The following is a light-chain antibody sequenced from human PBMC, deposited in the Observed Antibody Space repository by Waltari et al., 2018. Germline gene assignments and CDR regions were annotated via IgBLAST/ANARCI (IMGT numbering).Light chain of an antibody. CDR3: QQYNNWPPYT. CDR1: QNVNSN. CDR2: GAS. Sequence: EIVMTQSPATLSVSPGERATLSCRASQNVNSNLAWYQQRPGQAPRLLIYGASTRATGIPARFSGSGSGTEFTLTISSPQSEDFAVYYCQQYNNWPPYTFGQGTKLEIK. J-gene: IGKJ2*01. V-gene: IGKV3-15*01.